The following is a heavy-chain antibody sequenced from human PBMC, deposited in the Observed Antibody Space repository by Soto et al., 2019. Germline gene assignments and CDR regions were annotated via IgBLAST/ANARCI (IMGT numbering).Heavy chain of an antibody. V-gene: IGHV2-5*02. Sequence: QITLKESGPTLVKSTQTLTLTCNVSGISLSTVGVGVGWIRQPPGKALEWLALIYWDDDNRYTPSLKSRLTIAKDTSKNQVVITMTNMDPVDTGTYYCVHRAFLMTSHNWFDPWGQGTLVTVSS. J-gene: IGHJ5*02. D-gene: IGHD2-2*01. CDR3: VHRAFLMTSHNWFDP. CDR1: GISLSTVGVG. CDR2: IYWDDDN.